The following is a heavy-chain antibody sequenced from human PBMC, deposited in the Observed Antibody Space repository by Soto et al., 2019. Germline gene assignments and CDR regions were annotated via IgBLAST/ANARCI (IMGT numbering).Heavy chain of an antibody. CDR2: IYYRGST. CDR3: ARRVAMTDNFEGSWLDP. D-gene: IGHD3-9*01. J-gene: IGHJ5*02. Sequence: SETLSLTCTVSDASISSGDHYWSWIRQSPGKGLEWIGYIYYRGSTDYNPSLKSRVTISVDTSKNQFSLQVNSVTAADTAIYYCARRVAMTDNFEGSWLDPWGQGTLVTVSS. V-gene: IGHV4-30-4*01. CDR1: DASISSGDHY.